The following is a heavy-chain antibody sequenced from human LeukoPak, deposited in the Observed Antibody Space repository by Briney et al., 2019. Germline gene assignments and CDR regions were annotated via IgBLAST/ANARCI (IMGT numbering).Heavy chain of an antibody. V-gene: IGHV4-59*01. CDR3: ARGDYGSGSYSKPYFDY. D-gene: IGHD3-10*01. J-gene: IGHJ4*02. Sequence: SETLSLTCTVSGGSISSYYWSWIRQPPGKGLEWIGYIYYSGSTNYNPPLKSRVTISVDTSKNQFSLKLSSVTAADTAVYYCARGDYGSGSYSKPYFDYWGQGTLVTVSS. CDR1: GGSISSYY. CDR2: IYYSGST.